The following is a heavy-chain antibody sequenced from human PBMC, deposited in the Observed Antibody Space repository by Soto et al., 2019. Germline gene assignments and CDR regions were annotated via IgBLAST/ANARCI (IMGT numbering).Heavy chain of an antibody. CDR2: IYYSGST. CDR3: ARAPRLTFGLFDY. J-gene: IGHJ4*02. V-gene: IGHV4-59*01. Sequence: SETLSLTCTVSGGSISSYYWSWIRQPPGKGLEWIGYIYYSGSTNYNPSLKSRVTISVDTSKNQFSLKLSSVTAADTAVYYCARAPRLTFGLFDYWGQGTLVTVSS. CDR1: GGSISSYY. D-gene: IGHD6-25*01.